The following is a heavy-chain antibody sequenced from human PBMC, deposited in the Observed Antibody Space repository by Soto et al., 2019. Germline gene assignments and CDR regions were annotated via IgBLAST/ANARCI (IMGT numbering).Heavy chain of an antibody. V-gene: IGHV3-23*01. Sequence: EVQLLESGGGLVQPGGSLRLSCAASGFTVSSYAMSWVRQAPGKGLEWVSVISGSGDSTYYADSVKGRFTISRDNSKNTLYLQMNSLRDEDTAVYYCARRTSGWYLDYWGQGTLVTVSS. CDR2: ISGSGDST. CDR1: GFTVSSYA. J-gene: IGHJ4*02. CDR3: ARRTSGWYLDY. D-gene: IGHD6-19*01.